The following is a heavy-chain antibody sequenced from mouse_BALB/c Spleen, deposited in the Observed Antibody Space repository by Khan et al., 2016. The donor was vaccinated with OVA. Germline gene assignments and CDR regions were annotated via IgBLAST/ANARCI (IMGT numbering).Heavy chain of an antibody. J-gene: IGHJ2*01. CDR1: GFTFRSYV. CDR3: AREAYRYDEYYFDY. D-gene: IGHD2-14*01. CDR2: ISSGGST. V-gene: IGHV5-6-5*01. Sequence: EVELVESGGDLVKPGGSLKLSCAASGFTFRSYVMSWVRQTPEKRLEWVASISSGGSTYYPASVKGRVTISRDTARNILYLQMSSLRSEDTAMYYCAREAYRYDEYYFDYWGQGTTLTVSS.